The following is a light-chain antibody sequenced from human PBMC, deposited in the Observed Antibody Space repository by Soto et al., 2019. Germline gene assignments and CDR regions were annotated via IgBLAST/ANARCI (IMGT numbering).Light chain of an antibody. CDR2: GTS. J-gene: IGKJ4*01. CDR1: QSVSGSY. V-gene: IGKV3-20*01. Sequence: EIVLTQSPGTLSFSTGERATLSCRASQSVSGSYLAWYQQKPGQAPRPFIYGTSSRATGIPDRFSGSGSVTDFTLTISRLVPEDFAVYYCQHYGSPLTFGGGTKVDIK. CDR3: QHYGSPLT.